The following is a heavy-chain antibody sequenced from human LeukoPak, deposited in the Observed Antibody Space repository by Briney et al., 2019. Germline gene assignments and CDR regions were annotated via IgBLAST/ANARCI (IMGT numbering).Heavy chain of an antibody. Sequence: SVKVSCKASGGTFSSYAISWVRQASGQGLEWMGGIIPIFGIANYAQKFQGRVTITADKSTSTAYMELSSLGSEDTAVYYCARASSAEQLVTAWGQGTLVTVSS. CDR2: IIPIFGIA. V-gene: IGHV1-69*17. CDR3: ARASSAEQLVTA. CDR1: GGTFSSYA. J-gene: IGHJ5*02. D-gene: IGHD6-6*01.